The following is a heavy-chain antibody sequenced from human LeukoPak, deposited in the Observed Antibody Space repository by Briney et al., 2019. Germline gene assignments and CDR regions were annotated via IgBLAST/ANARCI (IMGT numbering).Heavy chain of an antibody. CDR1: GFTFSSYG. Sequence: PGGSLRLSCAASGFTFSSYGMHWVRQAPGKGLERVAFIRYDGSNKYYADSVKGRFTISRDNSKNTLYLQMNSLRAEDTAVYYCAKDTHSRHSIVVVVAATDYWGQGTLVTVSS. J-gene: IGHJ4*02. D-gene: IGHD2-15*01. CDR3: AKDTHSRHSIVVVVAATDY. V-gene: IGHV3-30*02. CDR2: IRYDGSNK.